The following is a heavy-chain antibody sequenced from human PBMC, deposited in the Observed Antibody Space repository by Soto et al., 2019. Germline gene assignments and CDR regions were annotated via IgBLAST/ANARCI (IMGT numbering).Heavy chain of an antibody. CDR3: ARPLRDRNYYYGMAV. CDR1: GGTFSKYA. D-gene: IGHD3-22*01. V-gene: IGHV1-69*01. Sequence: QVQLVQSGAEMQQPGASVRVSCKASGGTFSKYAFSWVRQAPGQVLEWLGGTIPMFGTPNYAQKFQGRVAISADESTATVYMELSSLRSEDTAVYFCARPLRDRNYYYGMAVWGQGTTVTVSS. CDR2: TIPMFGTP. J-gene: IGHJ6*02.